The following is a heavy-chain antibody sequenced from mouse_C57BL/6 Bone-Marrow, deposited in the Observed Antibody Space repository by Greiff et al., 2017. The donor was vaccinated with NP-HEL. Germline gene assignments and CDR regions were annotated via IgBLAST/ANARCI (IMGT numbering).Heavy chain of an antibody. CDR1: GYAFTNYL. Sequence: VQLQQSGAELVRPGTSVKVSCKASGYAFTNYLIEWVKQRPGQGLEWIGVINPGSGGTNYNEKFKGKATLTADKSSSTAYMQLSSLTSEDSAVYFCARDYGKRDAMDYWGQGTSVTVSS. CDR3: ARDYGKRDAMDY. CDR2: INPGSGGT. J-gene: IGHJ4*01. V-gene: IGHV1-54*01. D-gene: IGHD2-1*01.